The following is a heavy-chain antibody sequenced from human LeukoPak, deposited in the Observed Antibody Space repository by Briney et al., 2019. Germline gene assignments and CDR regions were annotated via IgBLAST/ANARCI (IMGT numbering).Heavy chain of an antibody. V-gene: IGHV4-31*03. Sequence: SETLSLTCTVSGGSISSSSYYWGWIRQHPGKGLEWIGYISYSGSPYYSPSLESRVTISADTSQNQFSLKLNSVTAADTAIYYCARLFCSGASCSRGGGFDYWGQGTLVTVSS. D-gene: IGHD2-15*01. CDR2: ISYSGSP. CDR3: ARLFCSGASCSRGGGFDY. CDR1: GGSISSSSYY. J-gene: IGHJ4*02.